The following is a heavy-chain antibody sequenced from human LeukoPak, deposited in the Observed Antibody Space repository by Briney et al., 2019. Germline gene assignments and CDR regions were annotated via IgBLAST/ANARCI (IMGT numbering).Heavy chain of an antibody. CDR3: ARGPPGYGSGSVDY. J-gene: IGHJ4*02. CDR1: GGSISSSSYY. D-gene: IGHD3-10*01. CDR2: IYYSGST. Sequence: SETLSLTCTVSGGSISSSSYYWGWIRQPPGKGPEWIGSIYYSGSTYYNPSLKSRVTISVDTSKNQFSLKLSSVTAADTAVYYCARGPPGYGSGSVDYWGQGTLVTVSS. V-gene: IGHV4-39*07.